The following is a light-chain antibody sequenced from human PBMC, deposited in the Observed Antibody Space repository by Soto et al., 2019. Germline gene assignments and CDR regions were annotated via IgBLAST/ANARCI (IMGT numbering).Light chain of an antibody. CDR3: QQYNSYLYT. J-gene: IGKJ2*01. V-gene: IGKV1-5*03. Sequence: DIQMTQSPSTLSASVGDRVTITCRASQSISSWLAWYQQKPGKAPKLRIYKASSLESGVPSRFSGSGSGTEFTLTISSLQPDDFANYYCQQYNSYLYTFGQGTKLEIK. CDR2: KAS. CDR1: QSISSW.